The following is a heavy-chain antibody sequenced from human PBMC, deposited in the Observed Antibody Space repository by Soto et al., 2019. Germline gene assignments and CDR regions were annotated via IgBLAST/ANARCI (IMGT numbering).Heavy chain of an antibody. V-gene: IGHV3-7*04. D-gene: IGHD6-13*01. Sequence: GSLKLSCASAGFPFPSYWMSWVRQAPGKGLEWVANIKQDGSEKYYVDSVKGRFTISRDNAKNSLYLQMNSLRAEDTAVYYCAREGSSWYYYYYGMDVWGQGT. CDR1: GFPFPSYW. J-gene: IGHJ6*02. CDR2: IKQDGSEK. CDR3: AREGSSWYYYYYGMDV.